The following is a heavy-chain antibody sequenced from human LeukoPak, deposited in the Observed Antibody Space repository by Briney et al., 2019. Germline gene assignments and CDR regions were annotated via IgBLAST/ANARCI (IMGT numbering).Heavy chain of an antibody. V-gene: IGHV3-30*18. J-gene: IGHJ3*02. CDR2: ISYDGGNT. CDR3: AKDALVSDWGSRAFDI. CDR1: GFTFSSYG. Sequence: GGSLRLSCVASGFTFSSYGMHWVRQAPGKGLEWVAIISYDGGNTHYADSVKGRFTVSRDNSKTTLYLEMDSLETEDTAVYYCAKDALVSDWGSRAFDIWGQGTLVTVS. D-gene: IGHD3-16*01.